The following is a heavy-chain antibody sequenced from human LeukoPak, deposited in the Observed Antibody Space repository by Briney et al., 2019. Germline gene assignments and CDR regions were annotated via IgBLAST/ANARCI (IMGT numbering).Heavy chain of an antibody. D-gene: IGHD3-10*01. CDR2: ISGSGGST. V-gene: IGHV3-23*01. CDR3: AKDTGILEWFGELSNFDH. CDR1: GFTFSSYA. J-gene: IGHJ4*02. Sequence: PGGSLRLSCAASGFTFSSYAMSWVRQAPGKGLEWVSAISGSGGSTYYADSVKGRFTISRDNSKNTLYLQMNSLRAEDTAVYYCAKDTGILEWFGELSNFDHWGQGTLVTVSS.